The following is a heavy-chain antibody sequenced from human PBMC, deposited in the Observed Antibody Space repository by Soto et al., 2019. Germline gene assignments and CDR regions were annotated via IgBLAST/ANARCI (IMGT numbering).Heavy chain of an antibody. CDR3: ARAGVTDHRYFGF. CDR1: GFTLSDHY. Sequence: ESGGGLVQPGGSLRLSCAASGFTLSDHYMDWVRQAPGKGLEWVGRIRNKANGYSREYAASVQGRFTISRDESKDSLYLQMNSLKTEDPAGYYCARAGVTDHRYFGFWGQGTLVTVSS. J-gene: IGHJ4*02. D-gene: IGHD2-21*02. V-gene: IGHV3-72*01. CDR2: IRNKANGYSR.